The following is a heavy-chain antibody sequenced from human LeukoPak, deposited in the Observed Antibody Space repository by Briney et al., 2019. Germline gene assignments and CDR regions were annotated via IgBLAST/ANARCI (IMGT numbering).Heavy chain of an antibody. CDR1: GFTVITND. V-gene: IGHV3-53*01. D-gene: IGHD1-14*01. CDR3: ARGVEPLAANTLAY. Sequence: GGSLRLSCAASGFTVITNDMTWVRQAPGKGLEWVSVLYSDGNTKYADSVQGRFAIPRDNSKNTLYLEMNSLSPDDTAVYYCARGVEPLAANTLAYWGQGTLVTVSS. CDR2: LYSDGNT. J-gene: IGHJ4*02.